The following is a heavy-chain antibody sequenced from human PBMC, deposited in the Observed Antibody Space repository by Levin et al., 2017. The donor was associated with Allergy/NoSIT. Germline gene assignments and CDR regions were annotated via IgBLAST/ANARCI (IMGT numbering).Heavy chain of an antibody. CDR3: ARDWIAVSGTGYYYMDV. V-gene: IGHV1-69*13. CDR2: IIPIFGTA. Sequence: GASVKVSCKASGGTFSRYAISWVRQAPGQGLAWMGGIIPIFGTANYAQKFQGRVTITADESTNTAYMELSSLRSEDTAVYYCARDWIAVSGTGYYYMDVWGKGTTVTVSS. D-gene: IGHD6-19*01. J-gene: IGHJ6*03. CDR1: GGTFSRYA.